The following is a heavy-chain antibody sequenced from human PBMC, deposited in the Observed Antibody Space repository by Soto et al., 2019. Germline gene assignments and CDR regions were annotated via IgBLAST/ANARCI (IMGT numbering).Heavy chain of an antibody. Sequence: PSETLSLTCAVSGASISSCWWTWVRQPPGKGLEWIGETLYSGRTNYNSSLNSRVTISIDKSKKQFSLNLSSVTAADTAVYYCSSRVTDAPTWGQGTLVT. D-gene: IGHD3-10*01. CDR2: TLYSGRT. CDR1: GASISSCW. CDR3: SSRVTDAPT. J-gene: IGHJ5*02. V-gene: IGHV4-4*02.